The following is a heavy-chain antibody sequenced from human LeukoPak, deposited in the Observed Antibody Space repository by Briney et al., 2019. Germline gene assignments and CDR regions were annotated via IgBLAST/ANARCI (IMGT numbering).Heavy chain of an antibody. V-gene: IGHV4-31*03. CDR2: IYHSGST. J-gene: IGHJ5*02. D-gene: IGHD3-10*01. CDR3: ARGRSSGNWFDP. CDR1: GGSISRGGYY. Sequence: SETLSLTCTVSGGSISRGGYYWSWIRQHPGKGLEWIGYIYHSGSTYYNPSLKSRVTISVDTSKNQFSLKLSSVTAADTAVYYCARGRSSGNWFDPWGQGTLVTVSS.